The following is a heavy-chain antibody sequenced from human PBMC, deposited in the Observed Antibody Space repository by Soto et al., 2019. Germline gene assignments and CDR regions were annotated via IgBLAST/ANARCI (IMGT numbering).Heavy chain of an antibody. V-gene: IGHV3-23*01. CDR3: ANVPIWCSSTSCYTEGFDY. CDR1: GFTFSDYA. CDR2: ISAGGST. Sequence: GGSLRLSCTASGFTFSDYAMSWVRQPPGKGLEWVSVISAGGSTYYADSVKGRFTVSRANSKDTLYLQMNSLRAEDTAVYYCANVPIWCSSTSCYTEGFDYWGQGTLVTVSS. D-gene: IGHD2-2*02. J-gene: IGHJ4*02.